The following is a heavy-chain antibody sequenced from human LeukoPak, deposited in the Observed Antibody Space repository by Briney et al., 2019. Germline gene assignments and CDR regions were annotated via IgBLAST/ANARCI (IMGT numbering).Heavy chain of an antibody. J-gene: IGHJ4*02. CDR3: AHMTTVTTIAPSTVDY. CDR2: IIPIFGTA. V-gene: IGHV1-69*05. Sequence: ASVKVSCKASGGTFSSYAISWVRQAPGQGLEWMGGIIPIFGTANYAQKFQGRVTITTDESTSTAYMELSSLRSEDTAVYYCAHMTTVTTIAPSTVDYWGQGTLVTVSS. CDR1: GGTFSSYA. D-gene: IGHD4-17*01.